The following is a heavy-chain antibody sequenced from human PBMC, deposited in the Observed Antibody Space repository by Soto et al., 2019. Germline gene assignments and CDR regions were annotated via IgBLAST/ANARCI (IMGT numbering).Heavy chain of an antibody. CDR1: GYTFTSYY. V-gene: IGHV1-46*03. D-gene: IGHD3-10*01. CDR3: ARAGSGYQQTDYYYYYYYMDV. Sequence: ASVKVSCKASGYTFTSYYMHWVRQAPGQGLEWMGIINPSGGSTSYAQKFQGRVTMTRDTSTSTVYMELSSLRSEDTAVYYCARAGSGYQQTDYYYYYYYMDVWGKGTTVTVSS. CDR2: INPSGGST. J-gene: IGHJ6*03.